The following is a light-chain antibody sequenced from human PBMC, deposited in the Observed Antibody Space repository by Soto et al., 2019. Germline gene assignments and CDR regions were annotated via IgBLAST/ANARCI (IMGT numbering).Light chain of an antibody. CDR1: SSDVGSYNL. Sequence: QSALTQPASVSGSPGQSITMSCAGASSDVGSYNLVSWYQQYPGKAPKLIIYEGNKRSSGVSNRFSGSGSGNTASLTISGLQAEDAADYYCCSYTGSSTSFGGGTKVTVL. J-gene: IGLJ3*02. CDR2: EGN. CDR3: CSYTGSSTS. V-gene: IGLV2-23*01.